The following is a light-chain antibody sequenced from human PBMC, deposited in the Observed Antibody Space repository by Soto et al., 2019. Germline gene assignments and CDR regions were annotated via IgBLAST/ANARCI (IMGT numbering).Light chain of an antibody. V-gene: IGKV3-20*01. J-gene: IGKJ1*01. CDR1: RPVVRQY. CDR3: QQYGSSPPRT. Sequence: EIVLTQSPDALSLSPGERVSLSCRASRPVVRQYIAWYQQKPGQAPRLLIYGASTRATDVPDRFSGSGSGADFTLSISRLEPEDFAVYYCQQYGSSPPRTFGQGTKVDIK. CDR2: GAS.